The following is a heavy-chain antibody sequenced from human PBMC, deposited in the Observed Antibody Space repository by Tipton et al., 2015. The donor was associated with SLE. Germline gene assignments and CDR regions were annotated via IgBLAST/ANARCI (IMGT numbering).Heavy chain of an antibody. J-gene: IGHJ6*02. V-gene: IGHV3-30*04. CDR2: ISYDGSTK. CDR1: GFTFSSYD. D-gene: IGHD1-26*01. Sequence: SLRLSCAASGFTFSSYDMHWVRQAPGKGLEWVAVISYDGSTKYYADSVKGRFTISRDNSKNTLFLQMNSLRTVDTAVYYCARVLSSYYGMDVWGQGTTVTVSS. CDR3: ARVLSSYYGMDV.